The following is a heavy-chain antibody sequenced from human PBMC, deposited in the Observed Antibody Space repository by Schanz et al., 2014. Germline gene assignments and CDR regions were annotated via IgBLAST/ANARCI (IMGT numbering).Heavy chain of an antibody. CDR2: ISGTTTYT. Sequence: PGGSLRLSFAASGFTFSDYYMSWIRQAPGKGLEWVSYISGTTTYTNYADSVKGRFTISRDNAKNSLYLQMNSLRAEDTAVYYCARDGDRFYHNYYMDVWGKGTTVTVSS. CDR3: ARDGDRFYHNYYMDV. CDR1: GFTFSDYY. J-gene: IGHJ6*03. D-gene: IGHD4-17*01. V-gene: IGHV3-11*05.